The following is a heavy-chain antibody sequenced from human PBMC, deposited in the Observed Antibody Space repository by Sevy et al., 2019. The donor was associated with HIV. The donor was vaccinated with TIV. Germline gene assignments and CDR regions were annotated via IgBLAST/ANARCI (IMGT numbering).Heavy chain of an antibody. CDR3: ATPYGDYPDDYYYYGMDV. V-gene: IGHV1-18*01. D-gene: IGHD4-17*01. CDR1: GYTFTSYG. CDR2: ISAYNGNT. J-gene: IGHJ6*02. Sequence: ASVKVSCKASGYTFTSYGISWVRQAPGQGLEWMGWISAYNGNTNYAQKLQGRVTMTTDTSTSPAYMELRRLRSDDTAVYYCATPYGDYPDDYYYYGMDVWGQGTTVTVSS.